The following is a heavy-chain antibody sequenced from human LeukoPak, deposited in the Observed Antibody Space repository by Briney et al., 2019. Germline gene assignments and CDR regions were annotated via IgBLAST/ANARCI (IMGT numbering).Heavy chain of an antibody. V-gene: IGHV3-30*18. CDR1: GFTFSNYG. CDR3: AKEKAHAHPVDY. J-gene: IGHJ4*02. CDR2: ISSDERTT. Sequence: GGSLRLSCVASGFTFSNYGMHWARQAPGKGLEWVAVISSDERTTYYADSVKGRLTISRDLSKSTLYLQMDSLTGEDTAVYYCAKEKAHAHPVDYWGQGTLVTVSS.